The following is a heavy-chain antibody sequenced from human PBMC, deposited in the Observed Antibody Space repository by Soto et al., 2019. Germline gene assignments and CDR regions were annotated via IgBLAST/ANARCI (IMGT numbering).Heavy chain of an antibody. CDR1: GYTFTSYH. CDR2: ISAYNGNT. J-gene: IGHJ1*01. CDR3: AREDPTSLH. Sequence: QVQLVQSGAEVKKPGASVKVSCKASGYTFTSYHISWVRQAPGQGLEWMGWISAYNGNTNYAQKLQGRVTMTTDTATSTANMELSSLRSDDSAVYVCAREDPTSLHWGQCTLVTVAS. V-gene: IGHV1-18*01. D-gene: IGHD2-2*01.